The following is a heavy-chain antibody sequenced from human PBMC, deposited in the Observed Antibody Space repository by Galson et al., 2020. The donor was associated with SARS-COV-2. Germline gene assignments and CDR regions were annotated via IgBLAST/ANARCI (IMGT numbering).Heavy chain of an antibody. CDR2: IYYTGIT. J-gene: IGHJ4*02. D-gene: IGHD3-22*01. V-gene: IGHV4-59*08. CDR3: AGVTKDYDSRRFPKRCSER. CDR1: GGSISRYF. Sequence: SETLSLTCIVSGGSISRYFWSWIWQSPGKGLEWMGHIYYTGITNYNPSLRGRVTISIDTSKYQFSLKLSSVTAADTAVYYCAGVTKDYDSRRFPKRCSERWGQGVLVTVSS.